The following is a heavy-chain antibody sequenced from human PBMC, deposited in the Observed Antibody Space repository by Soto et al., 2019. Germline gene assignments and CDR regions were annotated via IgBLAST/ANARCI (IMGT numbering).Heavy chain of an antibody. V-gene: IGHV4-61*01. D-gene: IGHD3-22*01. J-gene: IGHJ5*02. CDR1: GGSVSSGSYY. Sequence: SETLSLTCTVSGGSVSSGSYYWSWIRQPPGKGLEWIGYIYYSGRTNYNLSLKGRVTISGDTTKNQYSLKLSSVTAADTAVYYCARAPRITMIVNWFDPWGQGILVTVSS. CDR3: ARAPRITMIVNWFDP. CDR2: IYYSGRT.